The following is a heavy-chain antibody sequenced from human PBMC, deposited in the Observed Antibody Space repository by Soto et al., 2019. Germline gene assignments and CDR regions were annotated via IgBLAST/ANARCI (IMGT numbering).Heavy chain of an antibody. V-gene: IGHV4-59*01. J-gene: IGHJ6*02. Sequence: LSLTCTVSGGSISSYYWSWIRQPPGKGLEWIGYIYYSGSTNYNPSLKSRVTISVDTSKNQFSLKLSSVTAADTAVYYCARDKGIAAAGFYYYYGMDVWGQGTTVTVSS. CDR1: GGSISSYY. D-gene: IGHD6-13*01. CDR2: IYYSGST. CDR3: ARDKGIAAAGFYYYYGMDV.